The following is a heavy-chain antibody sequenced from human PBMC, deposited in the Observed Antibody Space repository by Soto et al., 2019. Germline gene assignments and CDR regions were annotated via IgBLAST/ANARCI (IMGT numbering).Heavy chain of an antibody. CDR1: CGSISSRSYY. V-gene: IGHV4-39*01. Sequence: PSETLSLTCTVSCGSISSRSYYWGWIRQPPGKGLEWIGSIYYRGSTYYNPSLKSRVTISVDTSKNQFSLKLSSVTAADTAVYYCARPVFKSYYDSSGYFDYWGQGTLVTVSS. CDR3: ARPVFKSYYDSSGYFDY. CDR2: IYYRGST. D-gene: IGHD3-22*01. J-gene: IGHJ4*02.